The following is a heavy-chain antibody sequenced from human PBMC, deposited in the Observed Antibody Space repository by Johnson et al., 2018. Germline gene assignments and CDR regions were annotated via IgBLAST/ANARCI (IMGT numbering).Heavy chain of an antibody. V-gene: IGHV1-18*01. CDR2: ISAYNGNT. CDR3: VREGYCCNNCYYFQH. D-gene: IGHD2-21*02. Sequence: VQLVESGAEVKKPGASVKVSCKASGYTFTTYGLSWVRQAPGQGLEWMGWISAYNGNTNYAQKLQGRVTMSRDTSTNTAYMELRSLTSDDTAVFYCVREGYCCNNCYYFQHWGPGTLVTVSS. CDR1: GYTFTTYG. J-gene: IGHJ1*01.